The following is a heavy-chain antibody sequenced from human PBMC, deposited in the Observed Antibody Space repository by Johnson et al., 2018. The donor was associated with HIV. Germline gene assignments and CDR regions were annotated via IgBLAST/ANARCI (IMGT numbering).Heavy chain of an antibody. V-gene: IGHV3-30*18. CDR2: ISYDGSNK. CDR3: AKRSYYYDSSGPPADAFDI. Sequence: QVQLVESGGGVVQPGRSLRLSCAASGFTFSSYGMHWVRQAPGKGLAWVAVISYDGSNKYYADSVKGRFTISRDNSKNTLYLQMNSLRAEDTAVYYCAKRSYYYDSSGPPADAFDIWGQGTMVTVSS. D-gene: IGHD3-22*01. CDR1: GFTFSSYG. J-gene: IGHJ3*02.